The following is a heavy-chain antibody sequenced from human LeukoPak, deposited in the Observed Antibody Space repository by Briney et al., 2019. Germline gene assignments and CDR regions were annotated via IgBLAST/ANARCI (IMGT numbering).Heavy chain of an antibody. CDR2: FDPEDGET. CDR1: GYTLTELS. J-gene: IGHJ3*02. V-gene: IGHV1-24*01. CDR3: ATIDIVVVPAAMDAFDI. Sequence: ASVKVSCKVSGYTLTELSMHWVRQAPGKGLEWMGGFDPEDGETIYAQKFQGRVTMTEDTSTDTAYMELSSLRSEDTAVYYCATIDIVVVPAAMDAFDIWGQGTMVTVSS. D-gene: IGHD2-2*01.